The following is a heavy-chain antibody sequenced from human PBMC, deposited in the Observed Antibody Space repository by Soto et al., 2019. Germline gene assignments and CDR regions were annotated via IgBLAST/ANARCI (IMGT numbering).Heavy chain of an antibody. CDR1: GGSFSDYY. J-gene: IGHJ3*02. CDR3: ARTPDI. V-gene: IGHV4-34*01. Sequence: SETLSLTCAVYGGSFSDYYWSWIRQAPGKGLEWIGEINHSGRTKYNPSLKSRVTISVDTSKNQFSLKLSSVTAADTAVYYCARTPDIWGQGTMVTVSS. CDR2: INHSGRT.